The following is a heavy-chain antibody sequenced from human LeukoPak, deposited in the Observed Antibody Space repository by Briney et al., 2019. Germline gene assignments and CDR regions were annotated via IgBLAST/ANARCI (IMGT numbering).Heavy chain of an antibody. D-gene: IGHD3-9*01. V-gene: IGHV3-74*01. CDR3: VRSLTGTDDY. J-gene: IGHJ4*02. CDR2: INRDGSRT. Sequence: GSLRLSCEASGFIFSNYGMNWVRQAPGKGLVWVSHINRDGSRTTYADSVKGRFTISRDNAKNTVYLQMNSLRAEDTALYFCVRSLTGTDDYWGQGTLVTVSS. CDR1: GFIFSNYG.